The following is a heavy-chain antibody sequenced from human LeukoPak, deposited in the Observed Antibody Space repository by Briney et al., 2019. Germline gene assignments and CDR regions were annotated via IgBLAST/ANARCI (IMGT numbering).Heavy chain of an antibody. CDR1: GFTFSSYS. CDR2: ISSSSSTI. V-gene: IGHV3-48*01. CDR3: ARDLAFRGPAAISDAFDI. Sequence: GGSLRLSCAASGFTFSSYSMNWVRQAPGKGLEWVSYISSSSSTIYYADSVKGRFTISRDNAKNSLYLQMNSLRAEDTAVYYCARDLAFRGPAAISDAFDIWGQGTMVTVSS. J-gene: IGHJ3*02. D-gene: IGHD2-2*01.